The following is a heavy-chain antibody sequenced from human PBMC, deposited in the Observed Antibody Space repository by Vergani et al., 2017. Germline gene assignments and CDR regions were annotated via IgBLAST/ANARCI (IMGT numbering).Heavy chain of an antibody. D-gene: IGHD1-7*01. V-gene: IGHV3-11*04. CDR1: GFTVSSNY. CDR2: ISSSGSTI. Sequence: VQLVESGGGLIQPGGSLRLSCAASGFTVSSNYMSWIRQAPGKGLEWVSYISSSGSTIYYADSVKGRFTISRDNAKNSLYLQMNSLRDEDTAVYYCARDKYGQSITGTTGVWFDPWGQGTLVTVSS. J-gene: IGHJ5*02. CDR3: ARDKYGQSITGTTGVWFDP.